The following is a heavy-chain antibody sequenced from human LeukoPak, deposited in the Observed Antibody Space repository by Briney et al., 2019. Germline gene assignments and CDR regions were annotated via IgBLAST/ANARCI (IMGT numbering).Heavy chain of an antibody. D-gene: IGHD3-10*01. CDR3: ARAGPHRYGSPPWYFDL. J-gene: IGHJ2*01. Sequence: PGGSLRLSCAASGFTFSSCPMGWVRQAPGKGLEWVSTISGSADATYYADSVKGRFTISRDNAKNSLYLQMNSLRAEDTAVYYCARAGPHRYGSPPWYFDLWGRGTLVTVSS. CDR1: GFTFSSCP. CDR2: ISGSADAT. V-gene: IGHV3-23*01.